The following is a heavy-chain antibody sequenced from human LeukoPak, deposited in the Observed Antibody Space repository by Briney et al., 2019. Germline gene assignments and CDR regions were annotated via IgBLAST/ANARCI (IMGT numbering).Heavy chain of an antibody. D-gene: IGHD3-10*01. CDR2: IYYSGST. CDR3: ATGGSGTYSDY. J-gene: IGHJ4*02. CDR1: GGSISSYY. Sequence: SETLSLTCTVSGGSISSYYWSWIRQPPGKGLEWIGYIYYSGSTNYNPSLKSRVTISVDTSKNQVSLKLTSVTAADTAVYYCATGGSGTYSDYWGQGTLVTVSS. V-gene: IGHV4-59*01.